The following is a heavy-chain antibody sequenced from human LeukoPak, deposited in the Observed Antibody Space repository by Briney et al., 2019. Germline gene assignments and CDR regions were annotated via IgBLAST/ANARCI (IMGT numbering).Heavy chain of an antibody. CDR2: INHSGST. Sequence: ASETLSLTCTVSGGSISSYYWSWIRQPPGKGLEWIGEINHSGSTNYNPSLKSRVTISVDTSKNQFSLKLSSVTAADTAVYYCASSGWYLSSFNWGQGTLVTVSS. CDR3: ASSGWYLSSFN. J-gene: IGHJ4*02. CDR1: GGSISSYY. V-gene: IGHV4-34*01. D-gene: IGHD6-19*01.